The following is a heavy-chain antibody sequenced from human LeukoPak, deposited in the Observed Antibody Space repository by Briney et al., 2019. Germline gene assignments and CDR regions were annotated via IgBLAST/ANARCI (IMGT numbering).Heavy chain of an antibody. CDR1: GFTFSSYS. V-gene: IGHV3-48*01. J-gene: IGHJ6*03. CDR3: AREGYSYGYGYYYYYMDV. CDR2: ISSSSSTI. Sequence: PGGSLRLSCAASGFTFSSYSMNWVRQAPGKGLEWASYISSSSSTIYYADSVKGRFTISRDNAKNSLYLQMNSLRAEDTAVYYCAREGYSYGYGYYYYYMDVWGKGTTVTVSS. D-gene: IGHD5-18*01.